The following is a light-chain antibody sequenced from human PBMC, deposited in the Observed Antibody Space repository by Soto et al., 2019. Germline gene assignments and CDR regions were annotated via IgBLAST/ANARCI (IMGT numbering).Light chain of an antibody. CDR2: GAF. J-gene: IGKJ2*01. Sequence: EIVLTKSPGTLSLSPGERATHSCRASQSVSSSYLAWYQQKPGQAPRLLIYGAFTRATGIPDRFSGSGSGTDFSLTISRLEPEDFAVYICQQYGSSPPTFGQGIKLEIQ. CDR1: QSVSSSY. CDR3: QQYGSSPPT. V-gene: IGKV3-20*01.